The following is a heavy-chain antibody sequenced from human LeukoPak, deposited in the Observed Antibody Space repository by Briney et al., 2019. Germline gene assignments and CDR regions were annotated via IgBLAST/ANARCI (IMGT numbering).Heavy chain of an antibody. D-gene: IGHD1-14*01. CDR3: AKLFQPAYSYSGRAV. CDR2: IYPGDSDT. V-gene: IGHV5-51*01. J-gene: IGHJ6*02. CDR1: GYSFTSYW. Sequence: GESLKISCKGSGYSFTSYWIGWVRQMPGKGLEWMGIIYPGDSDTRYSPSFQGQVTISADKSVSTAYLQWSSLKASDTAMYSGAKLFQPAYSYSGRAVWGQGTTATVSS.